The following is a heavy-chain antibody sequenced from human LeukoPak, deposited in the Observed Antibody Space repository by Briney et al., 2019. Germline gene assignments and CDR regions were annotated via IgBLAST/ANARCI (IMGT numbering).Heavy chain of an antibody. D-gene: IGHD1-26*01. CDR2: ISYDGSNK. Sequence: PGGSLRLSCAASGFTFSSYAMHWVRQAPGKGLEWVAVISYDGSNKYYADSVKGRFTISRDNSKSTLYLQMNSLRAEDTAVYYCARGNKWELGEPYYFDYWGQETLVTVSS. CDR1: GFTFSSYA. CDR3: ARGNKWELGEPYYFDY. J-gene: IGHJ4*02. V-gene: IGHV3-30-3*01.